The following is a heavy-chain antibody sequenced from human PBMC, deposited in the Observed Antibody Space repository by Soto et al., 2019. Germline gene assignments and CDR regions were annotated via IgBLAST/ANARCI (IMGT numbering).Heavy chain of an antibody. CDR2: ISGRDGGT. D-gene: IGHD6-13*01. CDR3: ARDRERDAWYEDY. Sequence: EVQLLESGGGLVHPGGSLRLSCVASGFRFSSYAMSWVRQAPGEGLEWVSVISGRDGGTYYADFVKGRFTISRDDSRNTLYLQMHSLRAEDTAVYYCARDRERDAWYEDYWGQGTLVTVSS. CDR1: GFRFSSYA. V-gene: IGHV3-23*01. J-gene: IGHJ4*02.